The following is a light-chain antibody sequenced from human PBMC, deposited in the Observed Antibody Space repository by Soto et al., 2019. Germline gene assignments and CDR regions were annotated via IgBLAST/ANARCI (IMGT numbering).Light chain of an antibody. CDR3: QSYENSRTGFYV. V-gene: IGLV1-40*01. CDR2: GNT. CDR1: SSDIGAGFD. Sequence: QAVVTQPPSVSGAPGQRVTISCTGSSSDIGAGFDVHWYQHLPGTAPKLLIYGNTNRPSGVPGRFSGSKSGTSASLVITGLQAEDEADHYCQSYENSRTGFYVFGTGTKLTVL. J-gene: IGLJ1*01.